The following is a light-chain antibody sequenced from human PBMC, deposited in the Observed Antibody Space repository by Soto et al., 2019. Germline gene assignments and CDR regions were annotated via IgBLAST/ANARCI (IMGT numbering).Light chain of an antibody. J-gene: IGKJ2*03. Sequence: IQMTQSPSSLSASLGDRVTITCRASQSINRALHWYQHRPGEAPNLLISGTSGLQSGVPARFSGSGFGPEFTLTISSLQREDFATYYCQRSHIRQYSFGQGTKVEIK. CDR1: QSINRA. V-gene: IGKV1-39*01. CDR3: QRSHIRQYS. CDR2: GTS.